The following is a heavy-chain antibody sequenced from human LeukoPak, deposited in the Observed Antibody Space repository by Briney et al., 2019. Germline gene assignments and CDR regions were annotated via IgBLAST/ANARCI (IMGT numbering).Heavy chain of an antibody. D-gene: IGHD2-2*01. J-gene: IGHJ5*02. CDR1: GYSFSNSW. CDR2: IYPGDSDT. V-gene: IGHV5-51*01. CDR3: VREGVLASMGGPYNWFDP. Sequence: GESLKISCKGSGYSFSNSWIGWVRQMPGKGLEWMGIIYPGDSDTRYSPSFQGQVTISADKSIRTAYLQWSSLKASDTAMYYCVREGVLASMGGPYNWFDPWGPGTLVTVSS.